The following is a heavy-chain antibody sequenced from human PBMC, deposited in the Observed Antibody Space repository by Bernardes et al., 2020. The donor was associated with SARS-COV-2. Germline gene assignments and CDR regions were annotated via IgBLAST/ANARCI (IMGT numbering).Heavy chain of an antibody. J-gene: IGHJ4*02. D-gene: IGHD2-2*01. CDR1: GFTLRNTA. CDR3: AKEVPANDY. V-gene: IGHV3-23*01. Sequence: GGSLRLSCAVSGFTLRNTAMSWVRQAPGKGLEWVSGIDLGGDNTYFADSVKGRFTISRDTSKNTLFLQMNSLRVEDTAVYYCAKEVPANDYWGQGTLVPVSS. CDR2: IDLGGDNT.